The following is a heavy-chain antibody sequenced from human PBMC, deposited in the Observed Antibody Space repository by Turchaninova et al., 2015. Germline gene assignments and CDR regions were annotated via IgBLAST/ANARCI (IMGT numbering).Heavy chain of an antibody. Sequence: QITLKESGPTLVKPTQPLTLPCPFSVFSFSPTGVGMGWTRQPPGKALELLALIYWDDDKRYRPSLKSRLNITKDTSKNQVVLTMTNMDPVDTATYYCTHRRQKGDSYGYWGQGVLVTVSS. D-gene: IGHD5-18*01. CDR2: IYWDDDK. V-gene: IGHV2-5*02. J-gene: IGHJ4*02. CDR1: VFSFSPTGVG. CDR3: THRRQKGDSYGY.